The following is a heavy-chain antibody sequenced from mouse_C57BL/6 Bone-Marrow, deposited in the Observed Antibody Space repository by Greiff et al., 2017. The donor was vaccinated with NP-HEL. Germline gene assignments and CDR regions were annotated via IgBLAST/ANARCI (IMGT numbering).Heavy chain of an antibody. CDR1: GYTFTSYW. Sequence: VQLQQSGAELVKPGASVKLSCKASGYTFTSYWMHWVKQRPGQGLEWIGMIHPTSSSTNYNEKFKSKATLTVDKSSSTAYMQLSSLTSEDSAVYYCARGAYSNSFAYWGQETLVTVSA. V-gene: IGHV1-64*01. J-gene: IGHJ3*01. CDR2: IHPTSSST. CDR3: ARGAYSNSFAY. D-gene: IGHD2-5*01.